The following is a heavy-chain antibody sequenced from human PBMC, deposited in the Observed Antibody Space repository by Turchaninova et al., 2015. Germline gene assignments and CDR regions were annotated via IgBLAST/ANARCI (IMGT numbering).Heavy chain of an antibody. D-gene: IGHD3/OR15-3a*01. CDR2: LSGYKGNK. V-gene: IGHV1-18*04. Sequence: QVPLVQSGAEVKKPGASVKVSCKASGYSFTSYGISWVRQAPGQGLEWLGWLSGYKGNKNNAQKXXXRVXXXTDXXTSTXYMELXXLRXXXTAVYYCXXXDYDLLTGYXHYFXXWGQGTLVTXSS. CDR1: GYSFTSYG. J-gene: IGHJ4*02. CDR3: XXXDYDLLTGYXHYFXX.